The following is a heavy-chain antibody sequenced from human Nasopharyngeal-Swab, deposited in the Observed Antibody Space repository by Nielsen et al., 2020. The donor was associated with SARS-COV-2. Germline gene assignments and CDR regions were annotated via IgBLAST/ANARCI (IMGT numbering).Heavy chain of an antibody. D-gene: IGHD1-26*01. J-gene: IGHJ4*02. CDR1: GYTFTGYY. CDR3: ARGGVGAVGGALDY. V-gene: IGHV1-2*02. CDR2: INPNSGGT. Sequence: ASVKVSCKASGYTFTGYYMHWVRQAPGQGLEWMGWINPNSGGTNYAQKFQGRVTMTRNTSIRTAYMELSSLRSEDTAVYYCARGGVGAVGGALDYWGQGTQVTVS.